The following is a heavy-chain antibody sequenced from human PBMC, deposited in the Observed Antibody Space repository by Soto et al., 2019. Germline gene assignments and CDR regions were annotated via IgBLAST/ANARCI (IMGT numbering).Heavy chain of an antibody. CDR1: GGSVSSSRYY. J-gene: IGHJ6*02. Sequence: SETLSLTCTVSGGSVSSSRYYWGWIRQPPGNGLEWIGSIYYSGRTYYNPSLKSRVTISVDTSKNQLSLKLISVTAADTALYYCPTHTGESGRWSVGSYNYGKDVWGQVTRVTFSS. D-gene: IGHD6-13*01. CDR2: IYYSGRT. V-gene: IGHV4-39*01. CDR3: PTHTGESGRWSVGSYNYGKDV.